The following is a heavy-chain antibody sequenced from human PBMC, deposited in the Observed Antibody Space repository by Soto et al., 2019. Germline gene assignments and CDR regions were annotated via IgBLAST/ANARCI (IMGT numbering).Heavy chain of an antibody. CDR1: GYTFINYG. CDR3: ARVVRFTAPDV. D-gene: IGHD3-3*01. Sequence: ASVKVSCKASGYTFINYGISWVRQAPGQGLEWMGWISGYNGDTNYAQKLQGRVTMTTDTSTSTAYMELRSLRSDDAAVYYCARVVRFTAPDVLGIGTKVTVSS. J-gene: IGHJ6*04. CDR2: ISGYNGDT. V-gene: IGHV1-18*01.